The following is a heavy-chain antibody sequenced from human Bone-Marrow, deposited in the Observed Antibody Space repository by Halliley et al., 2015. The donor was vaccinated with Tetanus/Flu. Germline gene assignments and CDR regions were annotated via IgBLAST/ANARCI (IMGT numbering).Heavy chain of an antibody. CDR2: INGYNGDT. D-gene: IGHD6-19*01. V-gene: IGHV1-18*01. CDR3: ARVGSGWYNTWFDP. J-gene: IGHJ5*02. Sequence: WMGWINGYNGDTRYAQTFQGRVTVTIDQSTSTAYMELRSLRSADTAIYYCARVGSGWYNTWFDPWGQGTLVTVSS.